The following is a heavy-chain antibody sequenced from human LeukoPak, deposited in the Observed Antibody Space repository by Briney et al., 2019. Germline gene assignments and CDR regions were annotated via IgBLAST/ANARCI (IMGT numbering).Heavy chain of an antibody. Sequence: ASVKVSCKASGYTFTDYYVHWVRQAPGQGLEWMGWVNPKSGGTNYAQEFQGRVTMTRETSISTAYMDLSRLRSDDTAVYYCARFAAMPAWGQGTLVTVSS. V-gene: IGHV1-2*02. D-gene: IGHD2-2*01. CDR2: VNPKSGGT. J-gene: IGHJ5*02. CDR3: ARFAAMPA. CDR1: GYTFTDYY.